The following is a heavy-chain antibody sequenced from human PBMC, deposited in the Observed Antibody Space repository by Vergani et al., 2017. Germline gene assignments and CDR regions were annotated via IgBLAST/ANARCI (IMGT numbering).Heavy chain of an antibody. V-gene: IGHV3-15*01. CDR2: IKSKTDGGTT. J-gene: IGHJ4*02. D-gene: IGHD6-6*01. CDR3: TTDPIAARPFYFDY. Sequence: EVQLVESGGGLVQPGGSLRLSCAASGFTFSNAWMSWVRQAPGKGLEWVGRIKSKTDGGTTDYAAPVKGRFTISRDDSKNTLYLQMNSLKTEDTAVYYCTTDPIAARPFYFDYWGQGTLVTVSS. CDR1: GFTFSNAW.